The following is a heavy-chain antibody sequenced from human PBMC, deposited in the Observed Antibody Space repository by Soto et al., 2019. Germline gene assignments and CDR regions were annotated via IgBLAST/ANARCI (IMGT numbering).Heavy chain of an antibody. D-gene: IGHD3-3*01. CDR1: GGSFSGYY. CDR3: ASGETYYDFWSGYKYGMDV. CDR2: INHSGST. Sequence: LSLTCAVYGGSFSGYYWSWIRQPPGKGLEWIGEINHSGSTNYNPSLKSRVTISVDTSKNQFSLKLSSVTAADTAVYYCASGETYYDFWSGYKYGMDVWGQGTTVTVSS. V-gene: IGHV4-34*01. J-gene: IGHJ6*02.